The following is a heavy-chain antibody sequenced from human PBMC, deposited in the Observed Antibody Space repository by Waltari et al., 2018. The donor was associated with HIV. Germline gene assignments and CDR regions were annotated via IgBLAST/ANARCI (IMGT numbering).Heavy chain of an antibody. Sequence: EVQLVESGGGLVKPGGSLRLSCAASGFTFRSYSMNWVRQAPGKGLEWVSSISSSSSYIYYADSVKGRFTISRDNAKNSLYLQMNSLRAEDTAVYYCAREATMLGEGFDYWGQGTLVTVSS. J-gene: IGHJ4*02. D-gene: IGHD3-10*02. CDR1: GFTFRSYS. V-gene: IGHV3-21*01. CDR2: ISSSSSYI. CDR3: AREATMLGEGFDY.